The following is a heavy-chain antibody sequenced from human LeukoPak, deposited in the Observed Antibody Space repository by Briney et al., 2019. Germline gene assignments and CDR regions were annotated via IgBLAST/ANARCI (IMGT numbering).Heavy chain of an antibody. CDR2: ISTSGRST. V-gene: IGHV3-23*01. J-gene: IGHJ3*02. D-gene: IGHD3-10*01. CDR3: AKGLNGYGSGSYSPLDAFDM. CDR1: GCTFSTYA. Sequence: PGGSLRLSCAASGCTFSTYAMGWVRQAPGKGLEWVSTISTSGRSTYYADSVKGRFTIPRDNSESTLFLQMNSLRAEDTAVYYCAKGLNGYGSGSYSPLDAFDMWGQGTMVTVSS.